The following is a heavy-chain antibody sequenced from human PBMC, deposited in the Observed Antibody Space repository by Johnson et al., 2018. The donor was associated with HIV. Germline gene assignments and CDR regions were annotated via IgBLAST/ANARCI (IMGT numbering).Heavy chain of an antibody. V-gene: IGHV3-30*02. J-gene: IGHJ3*01. D-gene: IGHD3-22*01. Sequence: QVQLVESGGGVVQPGGSLRLSCAASGFAFSILDIHWVRQAPGKGLEWVAFIQYDGGMKYYADSLKGRFTVSRDNSKKPLYLQMNSLRPEDTAVYYCAKEEVYGSRSYKPPDAFDLWGQGTMVTVSS. CDR1: GFAFSILD. CDR3: AKEEVYGSRSYKPPDAFDL. CDR2: IQYDGGMK.